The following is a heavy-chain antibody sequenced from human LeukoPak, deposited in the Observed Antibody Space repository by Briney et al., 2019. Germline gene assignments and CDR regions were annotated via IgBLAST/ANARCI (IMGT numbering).Heavy chain of an antibody. CDR1: GGTFSSYA. D-gene: IGHD3-22*01. CDR3: ARLGRYDSSGYYFDY. J-gene: IGHJ4*02. V-gene: IGHV1-69*04. CDR2: IIPILGIA. Sequence: SVKVSCKASGGTFSSYAISWVRQPPGQGLEWMGRIIPILGIANYAQKFQGRVTITAEKSTSTAYMELSSLRSEDTAVYYCARLGRYDSSGYYFDYWGQGTLVTVSS.